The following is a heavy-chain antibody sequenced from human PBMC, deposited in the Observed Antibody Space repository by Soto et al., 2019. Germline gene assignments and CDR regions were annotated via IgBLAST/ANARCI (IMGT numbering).Heavy chain of an antibody. CDR1: GFTFSSYA. CDR2: ISGSGGST. Sequence: GGSLRLSCAASGFTFSSYAMSWVRQAPGKGLEWVSAISGSGGSTYYADSVKGRFTISRDNSKNTLYLQMNSLRAEDTAVYYCAKGRGGYYDSSGSYAFDIWGQGTMVTVSS. V-gene: IGHV3-23*01. J-gene: IGHJ3*02. D-gene: IGHD3-22*01. CDR3: AKGRGGYYDSSGSYAFDI.